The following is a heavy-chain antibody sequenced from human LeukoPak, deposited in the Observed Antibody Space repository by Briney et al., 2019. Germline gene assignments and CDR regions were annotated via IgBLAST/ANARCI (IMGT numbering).Heavy chain of an antibody. D-gene: IGHD2-15*01. CDR3: VRESPYCSGGTCYEYYYYGMDV. V-gene: IGHV1-18*01. Sequence: ASVKVSCKASGGTFSSYAISWVRQAPGQGLEWMGWISAYNGNTNYAQNLQGRVTMTTDTSTSTAYMELRSLRSDDTAVYYCVRESPYCSGGTCYEYYYYGMDVWGQGTTVTVSS. J-gene: IGHJ6*02. CDR1: GGTFSSYA. CDR2: ISAYNGNT.